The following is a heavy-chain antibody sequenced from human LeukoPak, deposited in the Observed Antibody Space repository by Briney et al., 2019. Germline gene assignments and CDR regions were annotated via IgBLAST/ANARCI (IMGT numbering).Heavy chain of an antibody. J-gene: IGHJ4*02. CDR1: GYTFSSYG. Sequence: ASVKVSFKASGYTFSSYGISWVRQAPGQGLEWMGWISAYNGNTNYAQKLQGRVTMTTDTSTSTAYMELRSLRSDDTAVYYCARDLFFRVFWSGQTPWGQGTLVTVSS. D-gene: IGHD3-3*01. V-gene: IGHV1-18*01. CDR3: ARDLFFRVFWSGQTP. CDR2: ISAYNGNT.